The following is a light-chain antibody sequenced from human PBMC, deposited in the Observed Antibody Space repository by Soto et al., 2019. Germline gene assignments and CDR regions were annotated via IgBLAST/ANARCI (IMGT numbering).Light chain of an antibody. CDR1: QSVSSSY. J-gene: IGKJ5*01. Sequence: EIVLTQSPGTLSLSPGERATLSCRASQSVSSSYLAWYQQKPGQAPRLLIYGASSRATGIPDSLSGIGAGTDFTLTISRLEPEDFAVYYCPRYGSSPLTFGQRTRLGI. CDR3: PRYGSSPLT. V-gene: IGKV3-20*01. CDR2: GAS.